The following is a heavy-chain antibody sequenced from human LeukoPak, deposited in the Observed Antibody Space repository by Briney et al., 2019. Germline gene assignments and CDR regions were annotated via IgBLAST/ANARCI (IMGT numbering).Heavy chain of an antibody. CDR3: ARSSGDYLPGAHDAFDI. CDR2: INPNSGGT. CDR1: GYTFTGYY. J-gene: IGHJ3*02. V-gene: IGHV1-2*02. Sequence: ASVNVSCKASGYTFTGYYMQWVRQAPGQGLEWMGWINPNSGGTNYAQKFQGRVTMTRDTSISTAYMELSRLRSDDTAVYYCARSSGDYLPGAHDAFDIWGQGTMVTVSS. D-gene: IGHD2-21*02.